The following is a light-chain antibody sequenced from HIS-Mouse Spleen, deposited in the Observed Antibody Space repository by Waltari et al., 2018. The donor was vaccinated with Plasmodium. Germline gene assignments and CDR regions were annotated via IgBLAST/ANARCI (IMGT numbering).Light chain of an antibody. CDR2: EDS. V-gene: IGLV3-10*01. CDR1: ALPKKY. CDR3: YSTDSSGNHRV. Sequence: SYELTQPPSVSVSPGQTARITCSGSALPKKYAYWYQQKSGTAPVLVLYEDSKRPSGIPGRFSGSSSGTMATLTISGAQVEDEADYYCYSTDSSGNHRVFAGGTKLTVL. J-gene: IGLJ3*02.